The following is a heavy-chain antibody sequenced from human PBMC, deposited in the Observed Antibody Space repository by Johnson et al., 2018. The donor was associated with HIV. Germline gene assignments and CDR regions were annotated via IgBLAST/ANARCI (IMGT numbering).Heavy chain of an antibody. D-gene: IGHD1-26*01. CDR3: AREGGGAGSGSYALGAFDI. J-gene: IGHJ3*02. CDR2: IRGSGGSI. CDR1: GFTFSSYT. V-gene: IGHV3-23*04. Sequence: VQLVESGGGLVQPGGSLRLSCAASGFTFSSYTMSWVRQAPGKGLEWVSRIRGSGGSIFYADSVKGRFTISRDNSKNTLYLQMNSLRADDTAVYHCAREGGGAGSGSYALGAFDIWGQGTMVTVSS.